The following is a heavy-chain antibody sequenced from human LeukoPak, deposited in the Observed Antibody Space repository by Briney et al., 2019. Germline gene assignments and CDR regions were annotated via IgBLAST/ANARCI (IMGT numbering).Heavy chain of an antibody. CDR2: SRNKAKSYTT. J-gene: IGHJ6*02. CDR1: GFTFSSYA. CDR3: TRLYYYNSGSLKYYGMDV. Sequence: GGSLRLSCAASGFTFSSYAMHWVRQAPGKGLEWVGRSRNKAKSYTTEYAASVKGRFTISRDDSKNSLYLQMNNLKTEDTAVYYCTRLYYYNSGSLKYYGMDVWGQGTTVTVSS. D-gene: IGHD3-10*01. V-gene: IGHV3-72*01.